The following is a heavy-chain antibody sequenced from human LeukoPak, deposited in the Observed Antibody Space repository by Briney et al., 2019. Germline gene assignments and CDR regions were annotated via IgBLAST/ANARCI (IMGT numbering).Heavy chain of an antibody. J-gene: IGHJ4*02. CDR3: ARDLSSLAPSFDN. CDR1: GFTFSNYW. V-gene: IGHV3-7*04. D-gene: IGHD6-19*01. Sequence: GGSLRLSCAASGFTFSNYWMSWVRQAPGKGLEWVANIDQDGSVKCYVDSVKGRFTISRDNAKNSLYLQMNSLRAEDTAVYYCARDLSSLAPSFDNWGQGTLVTVSS. CDR2: IDQDGSVK.